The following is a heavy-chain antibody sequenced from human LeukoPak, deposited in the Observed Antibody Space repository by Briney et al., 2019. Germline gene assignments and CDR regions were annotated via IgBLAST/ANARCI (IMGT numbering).Heavy chain of an antibody. V-gene: IGHV4-34*01. D-gene: IGHD4-17*01. CDR2: INHSGST. CDR1: GGSSSGYY. CDR3: ARGQGTVTTH. Sequence: PSETLSLTCAVYGGSSSGYYWSWIRQPPGKGLEWIGEINHSGSTNYNPSLKSRVTISLDTSKNQFSLKLSSVTAADTAVYYCARGQGTVTTHWGQGTLVTVSS. J-gene: IGHJ4*02.